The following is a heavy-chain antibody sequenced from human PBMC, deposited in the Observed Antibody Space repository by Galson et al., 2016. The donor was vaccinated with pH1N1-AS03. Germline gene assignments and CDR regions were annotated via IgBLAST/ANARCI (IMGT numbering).Heavy chain of an antibody. CDR2: ITSSSSMI. J-gene: IGHJ4*02. Sequence: LRLSCAASGFSFSSYGMNWVRQAPGKGLEWVSYITSSSSMIYYADSVKGRFIISRDNAKNSLYLHMKSLGAEDTAVYYCARDRKGYGSSFDYWGQGTLVSVSS. CDR1: GFSFSSYG. D-gene: IGHD5-12*01. V-gene: IGHV3-48*01. CDR3: ARDRKGYGSSFDY.